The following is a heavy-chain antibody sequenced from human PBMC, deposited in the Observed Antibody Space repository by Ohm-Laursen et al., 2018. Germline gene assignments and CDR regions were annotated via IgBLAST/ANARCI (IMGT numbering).Heavy chain of an antibody. V-gene: IGHV3-23*01. CDR1: GFTFSSYE. CDR2: ISGSGGST. CDR3: ARGSYGMDG. J-gene: IGHJ6*02. D-gene: IGHD3-10*01. Sequence: SLRLSCAASGFTFSSYEMNWVRQAPGKGLEWVSAISGSGGSTYYADSVKGRFTISRDNAKNSLFLQMNSLRAEDTAVYYCARGSYGMDGWGQGTTVTVSS.